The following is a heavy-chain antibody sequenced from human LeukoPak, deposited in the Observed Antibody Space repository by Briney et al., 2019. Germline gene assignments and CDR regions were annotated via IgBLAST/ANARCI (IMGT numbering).Heavy chain of an antibody. CDR1: GGTFSSYA. J-gene: IGHJ4*02. V-gene: IGHV1-69*01. CDR3: ARDAPIFGGSDY. D-gene: IGHD3-9*01. Sequence: SVKVSCKASGGTFSSYAISWVRQAPGQGLEWMGGIIPIFGTANYAQKFQGRVTITADESTSTAYMELSSLRSEDTAVYYCARDAPIFGGSDYWGQGTLVTVSS. CDR2: IIPIFGTA.